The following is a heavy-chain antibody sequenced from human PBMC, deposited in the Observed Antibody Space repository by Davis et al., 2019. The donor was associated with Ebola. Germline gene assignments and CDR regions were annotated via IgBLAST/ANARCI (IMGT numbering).Heavy chain of an antibody. CDR1: GFTFSSYG. V-gene: IGHV3-30*19. Sequence: GESLKISCAASGFTFSSYGMHWVRQAPGKGLEWVAVIWYDGSNKYYADSVKGRFTISRENSKNTVYLQMNSLRTEDTAVYYCTRGSVRFLEWLSQNAFDIWGQGTMVTVSS. J-gene: IGHJ3*02. CDR3: TRGSVRFLEWLSQNAFDI. D-gene: IGHD3-3*01. CDR2: IWYDGSNK.